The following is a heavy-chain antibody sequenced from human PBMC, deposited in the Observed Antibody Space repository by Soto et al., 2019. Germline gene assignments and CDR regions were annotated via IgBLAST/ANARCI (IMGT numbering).Heavy chain of an antibody. CDR1: YASSTTSY. CDR3: ARLMLPAAQGALGV. CDR2: IHVSGHT. D-gene: IGHD2-15*01. Sequence: QVQLQESCPGLVKPSETLSLTCSVSYASSTTSYWSWVRQFAGKGLEYIGRIHVSGHTNYNPSLRGRAALSLDTYTNQFSLKLSSVTDADTAVYYCARLMLPAAQGALGVWGQGRLVTVS. J-gene: IGHJ3*01. V-gene: IGHV4-4*07.